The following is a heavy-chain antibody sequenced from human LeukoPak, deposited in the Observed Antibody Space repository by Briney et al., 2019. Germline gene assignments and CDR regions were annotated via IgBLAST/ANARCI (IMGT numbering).Heavy chain of an antibody. CDR1: GGSIGRGSYY. J-gene: IGHJ4*02. CDR3: ARETRWLQRYYFDY. V-gene: IGHV4-39*07. CDR2: IYYSGST. Sequence: ASETLSLTCSVSGGSIGRGSYYWGWIRQSPGKGLEWIGSIYYSGSTNYNPSLKSRVTISVDTSKNQFSLKLSSVTAADTAVYYCARETRWLQRYYFDYWGQGTLVTVSS. D-gene: IGHD5-24*01.